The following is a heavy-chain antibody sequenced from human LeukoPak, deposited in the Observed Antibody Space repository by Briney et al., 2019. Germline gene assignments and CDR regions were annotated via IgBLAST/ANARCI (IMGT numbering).Heavy chain of an antibody. CDR2: IKEDASEI. CDR1: GFSFSVYW. J-gene: IGHJ4*02. V-gene: IGHV3-7*01. CDR3: AKAGYYDSSGYFTFDY. Sequence: GGSLRLSCAASGFSFSVYWMTWFRQAPGKGLEWVASIKEDASEIHYVESVKGRFTISRDNAKDSLFLQMNSLRAEDTAVYYCAKAGYYDSSGYFTFDYWGQGTLVTVSS. D-gene: IGHD3-22*01.